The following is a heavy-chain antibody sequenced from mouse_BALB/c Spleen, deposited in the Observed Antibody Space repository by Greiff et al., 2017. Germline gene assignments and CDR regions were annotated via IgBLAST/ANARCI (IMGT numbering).Heavy chain of an antibody. CDR3: KRGLYGNYDFDV. J-gene: IGHJ1*01. CDR1: GFNIKDYY. V-gene: IGHV14-4*02. Sequence: LKESGAELVRSGASVKLSCTASGFNIKDYYMHWVKQRPEQGLEWIGWIDPENGDTEYAPKFQGKATMTADTSSNTAYLQLSSLTSEDTAVYYCKRGLYGNYDFDVWGAGTTVTVSS. D-gene: IGHD2-1*01. CDR2: IDPENGDT.